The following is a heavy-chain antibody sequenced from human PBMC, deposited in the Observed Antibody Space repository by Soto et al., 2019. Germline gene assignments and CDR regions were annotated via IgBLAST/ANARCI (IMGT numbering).Heavy chain of an antibody. V-gene: IGHV3-66*01. CDR1: GFTVNSNY. J-gene: IGHJ5*02. CDR3: GRDSYEQAGFFWFDP. Sequence: GGSLRLSCAASGFTVNSNYMSWVRQAPGKGLEWVSLINSGGITYYADSVKGRFTISKDNSKNTLYLQMNSLRAEDTAMYYCGRDSYEQAGFFWFDPWGQGTLVTVSS. CDR2: INSGGIT. D-gene: IGHD3-3*01.